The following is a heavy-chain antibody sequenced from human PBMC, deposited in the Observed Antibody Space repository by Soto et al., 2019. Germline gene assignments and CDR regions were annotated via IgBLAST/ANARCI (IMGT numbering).Heavy chain of an antibody. D-gene: IGHD3-10*01. V-gene: IGHV3-30-3*01. Sequence: GGSLRLSCAASGFTFSSYAMHWVRQAPGKGLEWVAVISYDGSNKYYADSVKGRFTISRDNSKNTLYLQMNSLRAEDTAVYYCARASGSGYWYYYGMDVWGQGTTVTVSS. CDR2: ISYDGSNK. J-gene: IGHJ6*02. CDR1: GFTFSSYA. CDR3: ARASGSGYWYYYGMDV.